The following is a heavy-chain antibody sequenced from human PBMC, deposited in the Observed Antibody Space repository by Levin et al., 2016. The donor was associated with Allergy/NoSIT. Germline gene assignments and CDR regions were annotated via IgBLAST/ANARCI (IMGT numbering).Heavy chain of an antibody. CDR3: ARRGPEGYYDFWSNSGRRDWFDP. V-gene: IGHV4-39*01. D-gene: IGHD3-3*01. J-gene: IGHJ5*02. Sequence: PGKGLEWIGSIYYSGSTYYNPSLKSRVTISVDTSKNQFSLKLSSVTAADTAVYYCARRGPEGYYDFWSNSGRRDWFDPWGQGTLVTVSS. CDR2: IYYSGST.